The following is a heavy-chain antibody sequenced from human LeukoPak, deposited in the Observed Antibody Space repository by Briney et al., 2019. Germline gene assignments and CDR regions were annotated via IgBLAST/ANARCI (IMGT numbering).Heavy chain of an antibody. V-gene: IGHV4-30-4*01. J-gene: IGHJ6*03. Sequence: PSQTLSLTCTVSGGSISSGDYYWSWIRQPPGKGLEWIGYIYYSGSTYYNPSLKSRVTISVDTSKNQFSLKLSSVTAADTAVYYCARGKQLGFYYYMDVWGKGTTVTVSS. CDR2: IYYSGST. CDR1: GGSISSGDYY. CDR3: ARGKQLGFYYYMDV. D-gene: IGHD6-13*01.